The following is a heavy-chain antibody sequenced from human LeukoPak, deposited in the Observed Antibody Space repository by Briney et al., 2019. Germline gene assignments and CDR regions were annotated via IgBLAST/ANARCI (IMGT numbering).Heavy chain of an antibody. CDR1: GFTFSSYA. V-gene: IGHV3-23*01. Sequence: GGSLRLSCAASGFTFSSYAMSWVRQAPGKGLEWVSAISGSGGSTYYADSVKGRFTISRDNSKNTLYLQMNSLRAEDTAVYYCAKATYYDFWSGYSGGVCCFDYWGQGTLVTVSS. CDR3: AKATYYDFWSGYSGGVCCFDY. D-gene: IGHD3-3*01. J-gene: IGHJ4*02. CDR2: ISGSGGST.